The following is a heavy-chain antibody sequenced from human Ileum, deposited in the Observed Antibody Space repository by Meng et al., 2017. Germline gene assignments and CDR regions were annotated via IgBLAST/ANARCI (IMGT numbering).Heavy chain of an antibody. CDR3: AKPAAGTGWGGS. CDR2: ISASGGT. V-gene: IGHV3-23*04. Sequence: VELGDFGGGLVHPWGSLRLSFAASGFTFSTYAMSWVRQAPGKGLEWVSSISASGGTNYADAVKGRFTVSRDNSKNTLFLQMTSLRAEDTAVYYRAKPAAGTGWGGSWGQGTLVTVSS. CDR1: GFTFSTYA. J-gene: IGHJ5*02. D-gene: IGHD7-27*01.